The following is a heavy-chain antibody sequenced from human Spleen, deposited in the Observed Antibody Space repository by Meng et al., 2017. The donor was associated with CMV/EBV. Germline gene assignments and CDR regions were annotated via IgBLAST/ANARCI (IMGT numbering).Heavy chain of an antibody. CDR2: IRYDGSNR. CDR3: ARDDSTSWYFDY. CDR1: GFTFSSYG. Sequence: GGSLRLSCAASGFTFSSYGLHWVRQAPGKGLEWVAFIRYDGSNRYYADSVKGRFTISRDNSKNTLYLQMNSLRAEDTAVYYCARDDSTSWYFDYWGQGTPVTVSS. V-gene: IGHV3-30*02. J-gene: IGHJ4*02. D-gene: IGHD6-13*01.